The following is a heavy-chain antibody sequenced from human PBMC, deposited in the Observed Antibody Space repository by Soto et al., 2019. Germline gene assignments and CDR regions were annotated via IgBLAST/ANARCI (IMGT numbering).Heavy chain of an antibody. V-gene: IGHV4-59*13. Sequence: PSETLSLTCTVSGDSITGYYWSWVRQPPGKGLEWIGFIYSSGRTNYTPSLKSRVTMSVDTSKNQFSLQLTSVTAADTAVYYCARETYYSESTGYYLLDYWGQGTLVTVPS. CDR3: ARETYYSESTGYYLLDY. D-gene: IGHD3-22*01. CDR1: GDSITGYY. J-gene: IGHJ4*02. CDR2: IYSSGRT.